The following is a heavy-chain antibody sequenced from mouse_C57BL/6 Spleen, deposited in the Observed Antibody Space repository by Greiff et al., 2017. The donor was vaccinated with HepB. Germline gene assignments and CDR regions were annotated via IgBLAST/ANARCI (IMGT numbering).Heavy chain of an antibody. CDR1: GYSITSGYY. CDR2: ISYDGSN. J-gene: IGHJ2*01. V-gene: IGHV3-6*01. Sequence: EVQLVESGPGLVKPSQSLSLTCSVTGYSITSGYYWNWIRQFPGNKLEWMGYISYDGSNNYNPSLKNRISITRDTSKNQFFLKLNSVTTEDTATYYCARGGITTAVATDYFDYWGQGTTLTVSS. CDR3: ARGGITTAVATDYFDY. D-gene: IGHD1-1*01.